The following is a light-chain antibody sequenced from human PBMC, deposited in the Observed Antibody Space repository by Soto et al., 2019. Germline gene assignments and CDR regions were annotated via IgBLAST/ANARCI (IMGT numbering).Light chain of an antibody. J-gene: IGLJ3*02. CDR3: CSYVGSSILM. V-gene: IGLV2-23*02. CDR2: EVN. Sequence: QSVLTQPASMSGSPVQSITISCTGTSSDVGLYNLVSWYQHLPGKAPKLIIYEVNERPSGISDRFSGSKSGNTASLTISGLRDEDEADYYCCSYVGSSILMFGGGTQLTVL. CDR1: SSDVGLYNL.